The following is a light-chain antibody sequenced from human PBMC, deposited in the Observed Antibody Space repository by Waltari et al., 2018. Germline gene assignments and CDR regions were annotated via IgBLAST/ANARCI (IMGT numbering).Light chain of an antibody. CDR2: DTS. CDR1: QSVTTY. J-gene: IGKJ4*01. V-gene: IGKV3-11*01. CDR3: QQRRDWPLT. Sequence: DIVLTQSPAILSLSPGERASLSCRASQSVTTYLAWYQQKPGQAPRLLIYDTSNRATGIPARFSGSGFGTDFTLTISSLAPEDFAVYYCQQRRDWPLTFGGGTKVEIK.